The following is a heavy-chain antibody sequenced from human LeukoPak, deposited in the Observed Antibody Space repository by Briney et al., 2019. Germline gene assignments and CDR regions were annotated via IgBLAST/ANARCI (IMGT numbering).Heavy chain of an antibody. Sequence: GGSLRLSCAASGFTFSSYAMSWVRQAPGKGLEWVSTISDTDGSTYYAGSVRGRFTIARDNSRNTLYLQMNSLRANDTAVYYCAKDGRYYDFWGVYYSDYWGKGTLVTVSS. CDR1: GFTFSSYA. CDR2: ISDTDGST. CDR3: AKDGRYYDFWGVYYSDY. J-gene: IGHJ4*02. D-gene: IGHD3-3*01. V-gene: IGHV3-23*01.